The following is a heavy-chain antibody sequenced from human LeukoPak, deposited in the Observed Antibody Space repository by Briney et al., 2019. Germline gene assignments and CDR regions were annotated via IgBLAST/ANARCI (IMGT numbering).Heavy chain of an antibody. J-gene: IGHJ4*02. CDR1: GFTFSSYG. Sequence: GGSLRLSCAASGFTFSSYGMSWVRQAPGKGLEWVSAISGSGGSTYYADSVKGRFTISRDNSKNTLYLQMNSLRAEDTAVYYCAKREDDSSGYPDYWGQGTLVTVSS. CDR3: AKREDDSSGYPDY. D-gene: IGHD3-22*01. V-gene: IGHV3-23*01. CDR2: ISGSGGST.